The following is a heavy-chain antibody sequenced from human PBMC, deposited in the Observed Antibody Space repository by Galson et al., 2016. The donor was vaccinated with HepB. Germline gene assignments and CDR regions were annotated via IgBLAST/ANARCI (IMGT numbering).Heavy chain of an antibody. D-gene: IGHD6-6*01. J-gene: IGHJ5*01. CDR1: AGSIRSVAYY. V-gene: IGHV4-31*03. CDR3: ASVSSSSLGWFDS. CDR2: IFYSGHT. Sequence: TLSLTCSVSAGSIRSVAYYWSWIRQHPGKGLEWIGYIFYSGHTYYNPSLNSRVAISVDTSENQFSLQLSSVTAADTAVYYCASVSSSSLGWFDSWGQGTLVTVSS.